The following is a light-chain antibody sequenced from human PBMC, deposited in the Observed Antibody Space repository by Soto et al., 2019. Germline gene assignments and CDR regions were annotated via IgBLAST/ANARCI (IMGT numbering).Light chain of an antibody. J-gene: IGLJ1*01. CDR1: SSNVGTQS. CDR2: ANN. V-gene: IGLV1-40*01. CDR3: QSYDSNVNGLYV. Sequence: QSVLTQPPSVSGAPGQTVTISCTGSSSNVGTQSVHWYQHLPGAAPKVLIYANNGRPSGVPDRFSVSKSGTSASLAITGLQAEDEADYCCQSYDSNVNGLYVFGTGTKVTVL.